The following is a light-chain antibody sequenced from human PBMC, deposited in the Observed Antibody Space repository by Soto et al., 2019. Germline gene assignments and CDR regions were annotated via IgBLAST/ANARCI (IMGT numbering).Light chain of an antibody. J-gene: IGKJ1*01. CDR3: QQRSNWPPIT. CDR2: GAS. Sequence: EIFMTQSPSTLSVSPGEIVTLSCRASQSVSFNLVWYQQIPGQAPRLLIYGASTGATGLPARFSGSGSGTEFTLTISSLEPEDFAVYYCQQRSNWPPITFGQGTKVDIK. CDR1: QSVSFN. V-gene: IGKV3-15*01.